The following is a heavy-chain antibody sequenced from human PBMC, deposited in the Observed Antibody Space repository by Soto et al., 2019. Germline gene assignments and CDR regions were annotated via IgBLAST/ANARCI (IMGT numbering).Heavy chain of an antibody. CDR3: AIGRRNYYESSGYFPLAFDI. Sequence: PSETLSLTCAVYGGSFSGYYWSWIRQPPGKGLEWIGEINHSGSTNYNPSLKSRVTISVDTSKNQFSLKLSSVTAADTAVYYCAIGRRNYYESSGYFPLAFDIWGQGTMVTVSS. CDR1: GGSFSGYY. D-gene: IGHD3-22*01. J-gene: IGHJ3*02. V-gene: IGHV4-34*01. CDR2: INHSGST.